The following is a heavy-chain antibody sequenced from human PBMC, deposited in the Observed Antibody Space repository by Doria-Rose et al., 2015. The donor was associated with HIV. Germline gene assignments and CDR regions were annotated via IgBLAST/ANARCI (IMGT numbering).Heavy chain of an antibody. CDR1: GFTFSSHR. Sequence: VQLVESGGGLVRPGGSLRLSCATSGFTFSSHRINWVRQAPGKGLEWVSSISSTSAYINYADSVRGRFTIFRDNARNSLYLQMDSLRAEDTAIYYCATGVTLDYWGQGTLATVSS. D-gene: IGHD3-10*01. J-gene: IGHJ4*02. V-gene: IGHV3-21*01. CDR3: ATGVTLDY. CDR2: ISSTSAYI.